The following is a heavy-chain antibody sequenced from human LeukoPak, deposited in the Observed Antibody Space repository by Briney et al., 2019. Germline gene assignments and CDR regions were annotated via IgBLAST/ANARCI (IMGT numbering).Heavy chain of an antibody. CDR2: IKQDGSDK. CDR3: ARDLMSGAPGEDY. Sequence: PGGSLRLSCAASGFSFSNYWMSWVRQAPGKGLEWVANIKQDGSDKIYVDSAKGRFTISRDNPKNSLYLQMNSLRAEDTAVYYCARDLMSGAPGEDYWGQGTLVTVSS. V-gene: IGHV3-7*01. CDR1: GFSFSNYW. D-gene: IGHD1-26*01. J-gene: IGHJ4*02.